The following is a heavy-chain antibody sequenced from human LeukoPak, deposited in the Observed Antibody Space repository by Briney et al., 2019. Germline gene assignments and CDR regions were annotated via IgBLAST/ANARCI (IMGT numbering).Heavy chain of an antibody. Sequence: GGSLRLSCAVSGFTFSGYTMNWVRQAPGKGLEWVSSISSTGSNIYYADSVKGRFTISRDNAKSSLYLQMNSLRAEDTALYCCARSSTNERYYFDYWGQGTLATVSS. CDR3: ARSSTNERYYFDY. CDR1: GFTFSGYT. CDR2: ISSTGSNI. V-gene: IGHV3-21*01. J-gene: IGHJ4*02. D-gene: IGHD1-1*01.